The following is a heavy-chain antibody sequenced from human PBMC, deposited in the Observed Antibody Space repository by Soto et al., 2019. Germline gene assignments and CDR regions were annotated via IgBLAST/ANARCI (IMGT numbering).Heavy chain of an antibody. CDR2: IYHSGST. D-gene: IGHD5-12*01. V-gene: IGHV4-30-2*01. J-gene: IGHJ4*02. Sequence: KGLEWIGYIYHSGSTYYNPSLTSRVTISVDRSKNQFSLKLSSVTAADTAVYYCARGEKNGYNLATFDYWGQGSLVTVSS. CDR3: ARGEKNGYNLATFDY.